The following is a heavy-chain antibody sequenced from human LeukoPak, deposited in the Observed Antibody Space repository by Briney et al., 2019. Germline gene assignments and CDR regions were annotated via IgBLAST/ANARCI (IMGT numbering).Heavy chain of an antibody. J-gene: IGHJ4*02. CDR1: GYTFTGYY. V-gene: IGHV1-2*02. CDR3: ARSLRYFDWLRFDY. D-gene: IGHD3-9*01. Sequence: ASVKVSCKASGYTFTGYYMHWVRQAPGQGLEWMGWINPNSGGTNYAQKFQGRVTMTRDTSISTAYMELSRLRSDDTAVYYCARSLRYFDWLRFDYWGQGILVTVSS. CDR2: INPNSGGT.